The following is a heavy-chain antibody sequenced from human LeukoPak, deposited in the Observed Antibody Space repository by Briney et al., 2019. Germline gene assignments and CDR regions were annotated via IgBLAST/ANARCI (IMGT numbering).Heavy chain of an antibody. CDR1: GYTLTNYD. D-gene: IGHD3-16*01. Sequence: ASVKVSCKASGYTLTNYDINWVRQATGQGLEWLGWVSNDSGNSDSAQKFQGRITLTRDTSISTVFLELRNLRSDDTAVYYCARGVSRGVDYWGQGTLVTVSS. CDR3: ARGVSRGVDY. CDR2: VSNDSGNS. V-gene: IGHV1-8*02. J-gene: IGHJ4*02.